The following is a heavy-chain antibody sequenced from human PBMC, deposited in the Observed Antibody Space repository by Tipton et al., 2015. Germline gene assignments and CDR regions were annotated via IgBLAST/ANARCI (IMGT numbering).Heavy chain of an antibody. Sequence: TLSLTCTVSGISISSYYWTWIRQPPGKGLQWVGNVFHTGATSYNSSLKSRRTFSIDTSKNQVSLRLSSVTAADTAVYYCAAFCYGGNCPDYWGQGTLVIVSA. D-gene: IGHD2-15*01. CDR1: GISISSYY. CDR2: VFHTGAT. CDR3: AAFCYGGNCPDY. J-gene: IGHJ4*02. V-gene: IGHV4-59*01.